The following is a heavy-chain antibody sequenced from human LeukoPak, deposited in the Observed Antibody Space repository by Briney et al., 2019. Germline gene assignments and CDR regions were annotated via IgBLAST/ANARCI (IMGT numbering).Heavy chain of an antibody. J-gene: IGHJ4*02. Sequence: GRSLRLSCAASGFTFSSYGMHWVRQAPGKGLEWVSYISSSGSTIYYADSVKGRFTISRDNAKNSLYLQMNSLRAEDTAVYYCARAGYYDSSGYYPRFDYWGQGTLVTVSS. CDR2: ISSSGSTI. CDR3: ARAGYYDSSGYYPRFDY. CDR1: GFTFSSYG. D-gene: IGHD3-22*01. V-gene: IGHV3-48*04.